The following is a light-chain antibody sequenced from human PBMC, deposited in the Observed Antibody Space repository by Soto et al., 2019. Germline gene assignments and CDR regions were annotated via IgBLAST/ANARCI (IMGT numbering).Light chain of an antibody. Sequence: QSALTQPASVSGSPGQSITISCTGTSSDVGGYNYVSWYQQHPGKVPKLMIYDVSSRPSGISNRFSGSKSGNTASLTISGLQAEDEADYYCSSYTSSSTGVFGGGTKLTVL. V-gene: IGLV2-14*01. CDR2: DVS. CDR1: SSDVGGYNY. J-gene: IGLJ3*02. CDR3: SSYTSSSTGV.